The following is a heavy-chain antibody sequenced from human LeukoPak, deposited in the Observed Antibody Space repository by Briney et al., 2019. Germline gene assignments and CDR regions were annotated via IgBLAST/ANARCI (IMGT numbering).Heavy chain of an antibody. J-gene: IGHJ6*02. Sequence: ASVKVSCKASGYTFTSYYMHWVRQAPGQGLEWMGIINPSGGSTSCAQKFQGRVTMTRDTSTSTVYMELSSLRSEDTAVYYCARTVGDSSGYYGMDVWGQGTTVTVSS. V-gene: IGHV1-46*01. CDR3: ARTVGDSSGYYGMDV. D-gene: IGHD3-22*01. CDR2: INPSGGST. CDR1: GYTFTSYY.